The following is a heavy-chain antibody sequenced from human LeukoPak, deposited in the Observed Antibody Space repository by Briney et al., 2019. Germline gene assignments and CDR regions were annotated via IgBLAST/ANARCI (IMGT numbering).Heavy chain of an antibody. J-gene: IGHJ3*02. V-gene: IGHV3-11*04. CDR1: GLTFSDYY. Sequence: GGSLRLSCAASGLTFSDYYMSWIRQAPGKGLEWVSYISSSGSTIYYADSVRGRFTISRDNAKNSLYLQMNSLRAEDTAVYYCARLGYSGSYYERAFDIWGQGTMVTVSS. CDR3: ARLGYSGSYYERAFDI. CDR2: ISSSGSTI. D-gene: IGHD1-26*01.